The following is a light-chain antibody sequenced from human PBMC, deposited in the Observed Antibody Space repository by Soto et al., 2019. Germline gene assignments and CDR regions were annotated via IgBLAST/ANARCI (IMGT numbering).Light chain of an antibody. CDR1: SSDVGGYNY. V-gene: IGLV2-8*01. CDR3: SSYAGSNNVV. CDR2: EVS. Sequence: QSALTQPPSASGSPGQSVTISCTGTSSDVGGYNYVSWYQQHPGEAPKLMIYEVSKRPSGVPDRFSGSKSGSTASLTVSGLQADDEADYYCSSYAGSNNVVFGGGTKLTVL. J-gene: IGLJ2*01.